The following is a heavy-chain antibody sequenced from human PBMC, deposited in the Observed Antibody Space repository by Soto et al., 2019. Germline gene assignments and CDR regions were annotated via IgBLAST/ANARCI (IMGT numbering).Heavy chain of an antibody. J-gene: IGHJ4*02. V-gene: IGHV3-74*01. CDR3: ARGRTRTNYRGLFYN. CDR1: GFTFSGYW. D-gene: IGHD3-10*01. Sequence: EVQLVESGGGLVQPGGSLRLSCAGSGFTFSGYWMRWVRQAPGKGPVWVSRLNPNGTFTTNADSVKGRFTISRDNAKNQVDFPIKSPRARYTAVNYRARGRTRTNYRGLFYNWGQGTLVTVSS. CDR2: LNPNGTFT.